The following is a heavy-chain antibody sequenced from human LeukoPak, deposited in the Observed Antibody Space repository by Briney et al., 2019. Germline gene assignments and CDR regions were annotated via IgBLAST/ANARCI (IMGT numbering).Heavy chain of an antibody. CDR1: GYSLSELS. CDR3: ATERNLLLDS. D-gene: IGHD1-14*01. V-gene: IGHV1-24*01. Sequence: ASVKVSCKVSGYSLSELSTHWVRQAPGQGLEWMGGFDPGDDETIYAQKFQGRVTMTEDTSTDTAYLELSSLRSEDTAVYFCATERNLLLDSWGQGTPVTVSS. CDR2: FDPGDDET. J-gene: IGHJ5*01.